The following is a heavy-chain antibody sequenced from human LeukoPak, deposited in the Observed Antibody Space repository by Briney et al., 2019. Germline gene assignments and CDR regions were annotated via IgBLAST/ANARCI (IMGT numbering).Heavy chain of an antibody. CDR2: ISYDGSNK. CDR3: ARSGYSYGFHFDY. Sequence: GRSLRLSCAASGFTFSSYAMHWVRQAPGKGLEWVAVISYDGSNKYYADSVKGRFTISRDNSKNTLYLQMNSLRAEDTYVYYCARSGYSYGFHFDYWGQGTLVTVSS. J-gene: IGHJ4*02. V-gene: IGHV3-30*04. CDR1: GFTFSSYA. D-gene: IGHD5-18*01.